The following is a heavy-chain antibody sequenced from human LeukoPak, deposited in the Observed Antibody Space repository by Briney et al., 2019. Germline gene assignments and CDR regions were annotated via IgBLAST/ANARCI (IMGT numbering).Heavy chain of an antibody. V-gene: IGHV4-34*01. D-gene: IGHD6-19*01. J-gene: IGHJ4*02. Sequence: SETLSLTCAVYGGSFSGYYWSWIRQPPGKGLEWIGEINHSGSTNYNPSLKSRVTISVDTSKNQFSLKLSSVTAADTAVYYYARVGQWPDYWGQGTLVTVSS. CDR3: ARVGQWPDY. CDR2: INHSGST. CDR1: GGSFSGYY.